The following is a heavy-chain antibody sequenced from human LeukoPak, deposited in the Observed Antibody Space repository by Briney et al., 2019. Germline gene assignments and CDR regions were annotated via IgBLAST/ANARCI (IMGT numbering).Heavy chain of an antibody. D-gene: IGHD2-2*01. CDR3: ARRLTQYDCFDP. V-gene: IGHV6-1*01. J-gene: IGHJ5*02. CDR2: TYYRFTWYN. Sequence: SQTLSLTCAISVDSVSSNSVTWNWIRQSPSSGLEWLGRTYYRFTWYNDYAVSVRGRITVNPDTSKNQFSLHLNSVTPEDTAVYYCARRLTQYDCFDPWGQGILVTVSS. CDR1: VDSVSSNSVT.